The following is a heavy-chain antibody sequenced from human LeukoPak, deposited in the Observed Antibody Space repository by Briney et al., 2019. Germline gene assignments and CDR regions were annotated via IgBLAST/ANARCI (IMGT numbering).Heavy chain of an antibody. CDR2: IDWDDDR. J-gene: IGHJ4*02. Sequence: SGPTLVNPTQTLTLTCTFSGFSLSTSGMCVSWIRQPPGKALEWLALIDWDDDRYYSTSLKTRLTTSKDTSKNQVVLTMTNVDPVDTATYYCARIYYYDSIFDYWGQGTLVTVPS. CDR1: GFSLSTSGMC. V-gene: IGHV2-70*01. D-gene: IGHD3-22*01. CDR3: ARIYYYDSIFDY.